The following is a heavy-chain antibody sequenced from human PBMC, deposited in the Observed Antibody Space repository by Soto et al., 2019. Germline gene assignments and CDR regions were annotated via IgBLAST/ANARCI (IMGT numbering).Heavy chain of an antibody. V-gene: IGHV1-2*02. D-gene: IGHD1-7*01. Sequence: GASVKVSCKASGYTFTGYYMHWVRQAPGQGLEWMGWINPNSGGTNYAQKFQGRVTMTRDTSISTAYMELSRLRSDDTAVYYCARDGAGTTHYYYYGMDVWGQGTTVTVSS. CDR3: ARDGAGTTHYYYYGMDV. CDR2: INPNSGGT. CDR1: GYTFTGYY. J-gene: IGHJ6*02.